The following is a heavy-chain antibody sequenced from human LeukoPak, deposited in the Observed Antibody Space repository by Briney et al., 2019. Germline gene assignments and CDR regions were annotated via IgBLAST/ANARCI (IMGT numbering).Heavy chain of an antibody. J-gene: IGHJ5*02. D-gene: IGHD4-17*01. CDR1: GFTFSSYS. Sequence: GGSLRLSCAASGFTFSSYSMNWVRQAPGKGLEWVSYISSSSSTIYYADSVKGRFTISRDNAKNSLYLQMNSLRAEDTAVYYCARDPRLREVTTWGGWFDPWGQGTLVTVSS. V-gene: IGHV3-48*04. CDR3: ARDPRLREVTTWGGWFDP. CDR2: ISSSSSTI.